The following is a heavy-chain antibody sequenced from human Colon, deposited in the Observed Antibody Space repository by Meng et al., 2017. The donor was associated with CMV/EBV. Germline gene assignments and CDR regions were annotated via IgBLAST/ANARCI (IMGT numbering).Heavy chain of an antibody. Sequence: ASVKVSCKASGYTFTGYYIHWVRQAPGQGLEWVGWIHPNSGGTNYAQEFKGRVTLTRDTSISTVYMELSRLTSDDTAVYYCARDMRGCDTDSCYTGGEYGMDVWGQGTTVTVSS. CDR3: ARDMRGCDTDSCYTGGEYGMDV. CDR2: IHPNSGGT. V-gene: IGHV1-2*02. J-gene: IGHJ6*02. D-gene: IGHD2-2*02. CDR1: GYTFTGYY.